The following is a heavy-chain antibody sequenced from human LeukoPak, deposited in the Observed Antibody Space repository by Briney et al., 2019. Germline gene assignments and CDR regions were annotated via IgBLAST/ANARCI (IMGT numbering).Heavy chain of an antibody. CDR2: IIPILGIA. J-gene: IGHJ5*02. CDR1: GGTFSSYA. D-gene: IGHD2-2*01. V-gene: IGHV1-69*04. CDR3: ARVSSDCSSTSCSTTGWFDP. Sequence: GASVKVSCKASGGTFSSYAISWVRQAPGQGLEWMGRIIPILGIANYAQKFQGRVTITADKSTSTAYMELSSLRSEDTAEYYCARVSSDCSSTSCSTTGWFDPWGQGTLVTVSS.